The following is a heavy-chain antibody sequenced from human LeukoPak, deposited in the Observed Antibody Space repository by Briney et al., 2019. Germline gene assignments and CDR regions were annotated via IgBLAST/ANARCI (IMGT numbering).Heavy chain of an antibody. J-gene: IGHJ6*02. CDR1: GGSFSGYY. Sequence: SETLSLTCAVYGGSFSGYYWSWIRQPPGKGLEWIGEINHSGSTNYNPSLKSRVTISVDTSKNQFSLKLSSVTAADTAVYYCARIPVYSSSWYSYYYCGMDVWGQGTTVTVSS. D-gene: IGHD6-13*01. V-gene: IGHV4-34*01. CDR2: INHSGST. CDR3: ARIPVYSSSWYSYYYCGMDV.